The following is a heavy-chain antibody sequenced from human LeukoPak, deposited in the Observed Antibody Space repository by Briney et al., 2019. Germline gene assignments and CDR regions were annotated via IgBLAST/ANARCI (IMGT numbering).Heavy chain of an antibody. CDR2: IYYSGST. J-gene: IGHJ5*02. CDR3: ARAYSSSWYYNWFDP. V-gene: IGHV4-39*01. CDR1: GGSISSSSYY. Sequence: SETLSLTCTVSGGSISSSSYYWGWIRQPPGKGLEWIVSIYYSGSTYYNPSLKSRFTISVYTSKNQFSLKLRSVTAAGTAMYYCARAYSSSWYYNWFDPWGQGTLVTVSS. D-gene: IGHD6-13*01.